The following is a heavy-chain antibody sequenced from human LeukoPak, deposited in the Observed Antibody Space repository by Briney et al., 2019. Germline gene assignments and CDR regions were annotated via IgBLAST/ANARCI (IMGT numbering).Heavy chain of an antibody. D-gene: IGHD1-26*01. V-gene: IGHV3-48*01. CDR3: ARMYTGSYGPYYFMDV. Sequence: GGSLRLPCAASGFTFSDYTMNWIRQAPGKGLEWVSYITSSRSATYYADSVKGRFTISRDNGKNSLYLQMHSLRAADTAVYYCARMYTGSYGPYYFMDVWGKGTTVTVSS. CDR1: GFTFSDYT. J-gene: IGHJ6*03. CDR2: ITSSRSAT.